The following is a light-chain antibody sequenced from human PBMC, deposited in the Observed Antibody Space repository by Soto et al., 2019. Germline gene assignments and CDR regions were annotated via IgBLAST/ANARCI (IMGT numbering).Light chain of an antibody. Sequence: EIVMTQSPATLSVSPGQRATLSCRASHTISSSYLAWYQQKPGQAPRLLIYAISDRATGVPDKFRGSGSGTDFTLTITRLEPEDFAVYYCQQYGSSVLTFGGGTKVDIK. CDR3: QQYGSSVLT. CDR2: AIS. J-gene: IGKJ4*01. CDR1: HTISSSY. V-gene: IGKV3-20*01.